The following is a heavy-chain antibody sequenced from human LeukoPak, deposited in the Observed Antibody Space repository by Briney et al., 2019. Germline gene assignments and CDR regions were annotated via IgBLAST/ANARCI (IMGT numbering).Heavy chain of an antibody. Sequence: GGSLRLSSSASGFTFSSYAMSWVGQAPGKGLEWVSTLYNTGNTYYANSVKGRFSISRDNSKNTVFLQMNSLRAEDTAVYYCARLTPAAGRLYFVDWGPGTLVTVSS. V-gene: IGHV3-23*05. CDR3: ARLTPAAGRLYFVD. J-gene: IGHJ4*02. D-gene: IGHD6-13*01. CDR1: GFTFSSYA. CDR2: LYNTGNT.